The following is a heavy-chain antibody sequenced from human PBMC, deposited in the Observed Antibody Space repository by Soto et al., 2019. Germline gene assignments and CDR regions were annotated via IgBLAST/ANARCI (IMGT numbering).Heavy chain of an antibody. CDR2: ISSSGGIT. V-gene: IGHV3-23*01. D-gene: IGHD3-16*02. CDR3: GRFGGIIVQYSFDY. CDR1: GFTFSEYA. J-gene: IGHJ4*02. Sequence: GGSLRLSCAASGFTFSEYAMTWVRQAPGKGLEWVATISSSGGITDYADSVKGRFTISRDNSKNTLYLQMNSLTAEDTAVYYVGRFGGIIVQYSFDYWGQGALVTVSS.